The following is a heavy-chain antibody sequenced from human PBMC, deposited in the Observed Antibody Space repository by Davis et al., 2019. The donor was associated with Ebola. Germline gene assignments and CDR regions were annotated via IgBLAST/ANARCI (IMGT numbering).Heavy chain of an antibody. Sequence: PGGSLRLSCAASGFTFSDYYMSWIRQAPGKGLEWVARISPEGRETFYADSVKGRFTVSRDNSKNSLYMEVNSLRVEDTAVYYCARDGSGYYPGDYWGQGSLVTVSS. J-gene: IGHJ4*02. CDR1: GFTFSDYY. CDR3: ARDGSGYYPGDY. D-gene: IGHD5-12*01. CDR2: ISPEGRET. V-gene: IGHV3-30*13.